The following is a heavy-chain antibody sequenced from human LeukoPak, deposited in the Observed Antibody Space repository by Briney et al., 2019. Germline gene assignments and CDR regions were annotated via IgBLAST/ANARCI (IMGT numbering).Heavy chain of an antibody. V-gene: IGHV4-34*01. Sequence: SETLSLTCAVYGGSFSNYYWSWIRQPPGKGLEWIGEINDSGRTNYNPSLMSRVTVSVDTSKKQFSLRLASVTATDTAVYYCAGRWNYGRNYYIDVWGKGATVSVSS. CDR2: INDSGRT. D-gene: IGHD1-7*01. CDR1: GGSFSNYY. CDR3: AGRWNYGRNYYIDV. J-gene: IGHJ6*03.